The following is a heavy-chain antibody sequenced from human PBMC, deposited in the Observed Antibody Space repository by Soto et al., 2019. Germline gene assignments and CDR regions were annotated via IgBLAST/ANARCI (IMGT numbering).Heavy chain of an antibody. V-gene: IGHV1-18*04. CDR1: GYTFTSYG. D-gene: IGHD3-10*01. CDR2: ISAYNGNT. CDR3: ARVNYYGSGSYYNGYYYYYGMDV. J-gene: IGHJ6*02. Sequence: AASVKVSCKASGYTFTSYGISWVRQAPGQGLEWMGWISAYNGNTNYAQKLQGRVTMTTDTSTSTAYMELRSLRSDDTAVYYCARVNYYGSGSYYNGYYYYYGMDVWGQGTTVTVSS.